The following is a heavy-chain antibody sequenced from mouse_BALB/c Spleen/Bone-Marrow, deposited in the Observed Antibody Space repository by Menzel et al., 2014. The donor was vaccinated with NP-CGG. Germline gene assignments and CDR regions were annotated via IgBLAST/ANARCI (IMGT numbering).Heavy chain of an antibody. CDR1: GYTFTDTW. Sequence: VKLQESGPELAKPGVSVKMSCKASGYTFTDTWIHWIKQRPGQGLEWIGYLHPSIGYAEYNQNFKDKATLTVDKSSSTAYMQLSSLTSEDSAVYYCARDYWGQGTTLTVSS. CDR2: LHPSIGYA. V-gene: IGHV1-7*01. J-gene: IGHJ2*01. CDR3: ARDY.